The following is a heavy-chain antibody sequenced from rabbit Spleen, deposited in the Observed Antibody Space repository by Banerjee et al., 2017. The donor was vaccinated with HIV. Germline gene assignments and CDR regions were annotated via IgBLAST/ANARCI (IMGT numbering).Heavy chain of an antibody. CDR2: IYAGSSGTT. Sequence: QSLEESGGDLVKPGASLTLTCTASGFSFSSGYYMCWVRQAPGKGLEWIACIYAGSSGTTYYASWAKGRFTISKTSSTTVTLQMTSLTAADTATYFRARFYAGYGDFGYAAMWGPGTLVTVS. CDR1: GFSFSSGYY. V-gene: IGHV1S40*01. CDR3: ARFYAGYGDFGYAAM. D-gene: IGHD7-1*01. J-gene: IGHJ4*01.